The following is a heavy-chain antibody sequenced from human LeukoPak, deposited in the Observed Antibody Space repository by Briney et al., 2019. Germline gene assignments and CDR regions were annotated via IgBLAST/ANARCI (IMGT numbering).Heavy chain of an antibody. CDR3: ARAPYYYDSSGYSDY. D-gene: IGHD3-22*01. CDR1: GGTFSSYA. J-gene: IGHJ4*02. V-gene: IGHV1-69*05. Sequence: SVKVSCKASGGTFSSYAISWVRQAPGQGLEWMGGIIPIFGTANYAQKFQGRVTITRDTSASTAYMELSSLRSEDTAVYYCARAPYYYDSSGYSDYWGQGTLVTVSS. CDR2: IIPIFGTA.